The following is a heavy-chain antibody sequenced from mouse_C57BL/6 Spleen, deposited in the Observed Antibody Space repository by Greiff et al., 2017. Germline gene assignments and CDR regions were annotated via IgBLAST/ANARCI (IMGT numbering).Heavy chain of an antibody. V-gene: IGHV8-12*01. CDR2: IYWDDDK. CDR1: GFSLSTSGMG. CDR3: ARRGGLLDWYFDV. J-gene: IGHJ1*03. D-gene: IGHD6-1*01. Sequence: QVTLKVSGPGILQSSQTLSLTCSFSGFSLSTSGMGVSWIRQPSGKGLEWLGHIYWDDDKRYNPSLKSRLTISKDTSRNQVILNITSVDTADTAKYYCARRGGLLDWYFDVWGTGTTVTVSS.